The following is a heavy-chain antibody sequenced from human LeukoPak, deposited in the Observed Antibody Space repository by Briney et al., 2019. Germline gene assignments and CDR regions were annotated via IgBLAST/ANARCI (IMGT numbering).Heavy chain of an antibody. CDR3: ARDYYDSSAWGY. Sequence: GGSLRLSCAASGFTFSSYAMSWVRQAPGKGLEWVSSISSSSSYIYYADSVKGRFTISRDNAKNSLYLQMNRLRAEDTAVYYCARDYYDSSAWGYWGQGTLVTVSS. CDR2: ISSSSSYI. CDR1: GFTFSSYA. V-gene: IGHV3-21*03. D-gene: IGHD3-22*01. J-gene: IGHJ4*02.